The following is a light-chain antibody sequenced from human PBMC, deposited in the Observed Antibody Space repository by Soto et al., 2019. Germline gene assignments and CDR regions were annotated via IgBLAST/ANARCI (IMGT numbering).Light chain of an antibody. Sequence: EVLMTQSPATLSVSPGERATLSCRASQSVSGKLAWYQQKPGQAPRLLIYDASTRATGIPARFSGSGSGTEFTLTISSLQSEDFAVYYCQQSNNWPWTLGQGTQGGYQ. J-gene: IGKJ1*01. V-gene: IGKV3-15*01. CDR1: QSVSGK. CDR3: QQSNNWPWT. CDR2: DAS.